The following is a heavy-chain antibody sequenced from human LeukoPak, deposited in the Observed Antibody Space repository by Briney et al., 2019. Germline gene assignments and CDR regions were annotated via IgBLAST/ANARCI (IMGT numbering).Heavy chain of an antibody. CDR3: ARGYSSGWSEDNWFDP. CDR2: IYYSGST. V-gene: IGHV4-39*01. J-gene: IGHJ5*02. D-gene: IGHD6-19*01. CDR1: GGSISSSSYY. Sequence: SETLSLTCTVSGGSISSSSYYWGWIRQPPGKGLEWIGSIYYSGSTYYNPSLKSRVTISVDTSKNQFSLKLSSVTAADTAVYYCARGYSSGWSEDNWFDPWGQGTPVTVSS.